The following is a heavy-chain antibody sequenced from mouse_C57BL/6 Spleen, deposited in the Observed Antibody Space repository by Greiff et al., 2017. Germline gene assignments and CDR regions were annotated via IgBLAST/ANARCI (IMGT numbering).Heavy chain of an antibody. J-gene: IGHJ2*01. V-gene: IGHV7-3*01. CDR1: GFTFTDYY. Sequence: EVKLMESGGGLVQPGGSLSLSCAASGFTFTDYYMSWVRQPPGKALEWVGFIRNKANGYTTEYSASVKGRFTISRDNSQSILYLQMNALRAEDSATYYCARSSSYYCDDWGQGTTLTVSS. CDR3: ARSSSYYCDD. CDR2: IRNKANGYTT. D-gene: IGHD6-1*01.